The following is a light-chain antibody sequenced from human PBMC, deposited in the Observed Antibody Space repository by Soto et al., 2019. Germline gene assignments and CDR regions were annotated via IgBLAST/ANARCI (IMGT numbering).Light chain of an antibody. J-gene: IGKJ4*01. Sequence: DIQMTQSPSSLSASVGDRVTITCRASQTISTYVTWYQQKPGKAPKALISDASTLQSGVPSRFRGSGSGTDFTLIISSLQPEDIATYYCQQSFSSLLAFGGGTQVEIK. V-gene: IGKV1-39*01. CDR2: DAS. CDR1: QTISTY. CDR3: QQSFSSLLA.